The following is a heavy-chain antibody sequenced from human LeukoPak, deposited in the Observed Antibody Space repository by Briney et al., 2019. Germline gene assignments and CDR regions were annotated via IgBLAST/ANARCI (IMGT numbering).Heavy chain of an antibody. J-gene: IGHJ4*02. Sequence: ASVKVSCKASGYTFRSYDMNWVRQAPGQGLEWMGWINPNTGNPVYAQGFTGRFVFYVDTSVNTAYLQISSLEADDTAVYYCARGTSQWEPRRNFDSWGQGALVTVSS. V-gene: IGHV7-4-1*02. CDR3: ARGTSQWEPRRNFDS. D-gene: IGHD1-26*01. CDR1: GYTFRSYD. CDR2: INPNTGNP.